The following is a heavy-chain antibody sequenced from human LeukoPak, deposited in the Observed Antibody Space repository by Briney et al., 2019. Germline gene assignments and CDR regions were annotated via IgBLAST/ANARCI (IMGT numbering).Heavy chain of an antibody. CDR2: ISGSGGTT. CDR1: GFTFSSYA. CDR3: AKGKRRQTADDAFDI. Sequence: GGSLRLSCAASGFTFSSYAMSWVRQAPGKWLEWVSGISGSGGTTYYADSVKGRFAISRDNSKNTLYLEMDSLRAEDTAVYYCAKGKRRQTADDAFDIWGQGTMVTVSS. V-gene: IGHV3-23*01. J-gene: IGHJ3*02.